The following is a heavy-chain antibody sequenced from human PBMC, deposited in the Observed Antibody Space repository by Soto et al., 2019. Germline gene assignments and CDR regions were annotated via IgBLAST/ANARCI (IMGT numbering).Heavy chain of an antibody. V-gene: IGHV3-9*01. CDR1: GFGFDDFG. CDR3: AKDNDLDRDGPFDY. Sequence: EVQLVESGGGSVQPGGSWRLSWEASGFGFDDFGMHWVRQGPGKGLEWASGISWNSGDIYYADSVKGRFTISRDNAKRSLYLQMNSLRTEDTALYYCAKDNDLDRDGPFDYWGQGILVTVSS. CDR2: ISWNSGDI. J-gene: IGHJ4*02. D-gene: IGHD2-2*03.